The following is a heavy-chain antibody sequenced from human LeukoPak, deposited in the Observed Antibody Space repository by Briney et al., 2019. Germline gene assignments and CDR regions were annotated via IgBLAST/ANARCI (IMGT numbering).Heavy chain of an antibody. V-gene: IGHV4-59*08. CDR3: ARRYSSGWFWAFDI. J-gene: IGHJ3*02. D-gene: IGHD6-19*01. Sequence: SETLSLTCTVSGGSISSYYWSWIRQPPGKGLEWIGYIYYSGSTNYNPSLKGRVTISVDTSKNQFSLKLSSVTAADTAVYYCARRYSSGWFWAFDIWGQGTMVTVSS. CDR1: GGSISSYY. CDR2: IYYSGST.